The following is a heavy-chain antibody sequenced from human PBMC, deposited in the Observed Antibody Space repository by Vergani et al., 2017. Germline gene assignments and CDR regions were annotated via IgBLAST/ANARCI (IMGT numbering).Heavy chain of an antibody. V-gene: IGHV4-39*01. J-gene: IGHJ4*02. CDR3: ARHNGYYYDSSGYYLDY. D-gene: IGHD3-22*01. CDR2: IYYSGSS. Sequence: QLQLQESGPGLVKPSETLSLTCTVSGGSISSSSYYWGWIRQPPGKGLEWIGSIYYSGSSYYNPSLKSRVTISVDTSKNQFSLKLRSVTAADTAVYYCARHNGYYYDSSGYYLDYWGQGTLVTVSS. CDR1: GGSISSSSYY.